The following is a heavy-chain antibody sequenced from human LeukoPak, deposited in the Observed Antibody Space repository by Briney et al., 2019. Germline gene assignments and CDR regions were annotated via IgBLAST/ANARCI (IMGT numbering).Heavy chain of an antibody. J-gene: IGHJ6*02. CDR3: ARDWAYCSSTSCSSMDV. CDR1: GFTFISYS. D-gene: IGHD2-2*01. Sequence: GGSVRLSCSASGFTFISYSMNWVRQAPGKGLEWVASISSSSSYIYYADSVKGRFTISRDNAKNSLYLQMNSLRAEDTAVYYCARDWAYCSSTSCSSMDVWGQGTTVTVSS. V-gene: IGHV3-21*01. CDR2: ISSSSSYI.